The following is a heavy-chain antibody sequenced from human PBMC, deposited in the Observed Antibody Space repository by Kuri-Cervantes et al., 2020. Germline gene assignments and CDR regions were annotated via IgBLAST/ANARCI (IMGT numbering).Heavy chain of an antibody. D-gene: IGHD4-17*01. Sequence: ASVKVSGKASGYTFTGYYMDWGRQAPGQGLEWMGWIKPNSGGTNYAQKFQGRVTMTRDTSISTAYMELSSLRSEDTAVYYCATAGADYGDYYYYGMDVWGQGTTVTVSS. J-gene: IGHJ6*02. CDR2: IKPNSGGT. CDR1: GYTFTGYY. V-gene: IGHV1-2*02. CDR3: ATAGADYGDYYYYGMDV.